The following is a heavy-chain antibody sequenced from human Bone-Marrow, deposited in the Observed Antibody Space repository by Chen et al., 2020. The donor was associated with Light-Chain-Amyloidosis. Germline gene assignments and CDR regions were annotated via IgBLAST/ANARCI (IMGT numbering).Heavy chain of an antibody. J-gene: IGHJ4*02. D-gene: IGHD2-8*01. V-gene: IGHV1-3*01. CDR3: AAAINGEYFEF. CDR2: INVGKGNT. Sequence: QLHVVQSVPEVKKPGASVNVSCKTSGYRFSGYALHWVRQAPGQRPEWIGWINVGKGNTKYSRRLQDRVTITRDTVATTAYMELNSLKSEDTSVYYCAAAINGEYFEFWGPGTLVTVSS. CDR1: GYRFSGYA.